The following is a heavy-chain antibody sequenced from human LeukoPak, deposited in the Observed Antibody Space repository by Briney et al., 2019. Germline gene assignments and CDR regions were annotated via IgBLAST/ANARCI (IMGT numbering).Heavy chain of an antibody. CDR1: GGSLSGYY. Sequence: SETLSLTCAVYGGSLSGYYWSWIRQPPGKGLEWIGEINHSGSTNYNPSLKSRVTISVDTSKNQFSLKLSSVTAADTAVYYCARVGSSGWYDEVIDYWGQGTLVTVSS. J-gene: IGHJ4*02. V-gene: IGHV4-34*01. D-gene: IGHD6-19*01. CDR3: ARVGSSGWYDEVIDY. CDR2: INHSGST.